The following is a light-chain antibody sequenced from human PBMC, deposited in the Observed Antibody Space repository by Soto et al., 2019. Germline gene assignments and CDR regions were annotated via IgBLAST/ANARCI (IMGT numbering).Light chain of an antibody. CDR2: DAS. CDR3: QQRSNWPRT. Sequence: EIVLTQSPDTLSLSPGERATLSCRASQSVSNNYLAWYQQKPGQAPRLLIYDASNRATGIPARFSGSGSGTDFTLTISSLEPEDFAVYYCQQRSNWPRTFGQGTKVDNK. J-gene: IGKJ1*01. CDR1: QSVSNNY. V-gene: IGKV3-11*01.